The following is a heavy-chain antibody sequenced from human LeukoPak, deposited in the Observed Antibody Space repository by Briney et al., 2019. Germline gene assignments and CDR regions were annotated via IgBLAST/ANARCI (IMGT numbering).Heavy chain of an antibody. J-gene: IGHJ4*02. CDR2: IRYDGSNK. CDR3: AKDRGRVVITPEYYFDY. V-gene: IGHV3-30*02. CDR1: GFTFSSYG. Sequence: GGSLRLSCAASGFTFSSYGMHWVRQAPGKGLEWVAFIRYDGSNKYYADSVKGRFTISRDNSKNTLYLQMNSLRAEDTAVYYCAKDRGRVVITPEYYFDYWGQGTLVTVSS. D-gene: IGHD3-22*01.